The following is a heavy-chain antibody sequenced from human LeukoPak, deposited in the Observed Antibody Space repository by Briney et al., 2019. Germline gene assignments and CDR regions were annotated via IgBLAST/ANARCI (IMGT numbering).Heavy chain of an antibody. CDR3: ARRRYYYGSGQYWYFDL. CDR1: GGSISSYY. Sequence: SETLSLTCTVSGGSISSYYWSWIRQPPGKGLEWIGEINHSGSTNYNPSLKSRVTISVDTSKNQFSLKLSSVTAADTAVYYCARRRYYYGSGQYWYFDLWGRGTLVTVSS. V-gene: IGHV4-34*01. J-gene: IGHJ2*01. CDR2: INHSGST. D-gene: IGHD3-10*01.